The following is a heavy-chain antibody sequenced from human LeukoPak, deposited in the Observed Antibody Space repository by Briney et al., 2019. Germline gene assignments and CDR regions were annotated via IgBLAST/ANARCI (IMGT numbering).Heavy chain of an antibody. CDR2: IHYGGKT. V-gene: IGHV4-39*01. CDR3: AGYSGFDWRLYFDY. Sequence: SETLSLTCTLSGVSITNSRYYWGWVRQPPGKELEWIGTIHYGGKTYYNPSLRSRVTISVDSSSNQFSLRLSSMTAADTAVYYCAGYSGFDWRLYFDYWGQGFLVTVFS. J-gene: IGHJ4*02. D-gene: IGHD5-12*01. CDR1: GVSITNSRYY.